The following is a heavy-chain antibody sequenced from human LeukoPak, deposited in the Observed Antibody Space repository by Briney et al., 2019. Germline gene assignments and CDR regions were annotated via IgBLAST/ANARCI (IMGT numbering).Heavy chain of an antibody. CDR3: AKVFTIYAFDI. V-gene: IGHV3-33*06. Sequence: GGSLRLSCAASGFTFSSYGMHLVRQAPGKGLEWVAVIWYDGSNKYYADSVKGRFTISRDNSKNTLYLQMNSLRAEDTAVYYCAKVFTIYAFDIWGQGTMVTVSS. CDR2: IWYDGSNK. J-gene: IGHJ3*02. CDR1: GFTFSSYG. D-gene: IGHD3-10*01.